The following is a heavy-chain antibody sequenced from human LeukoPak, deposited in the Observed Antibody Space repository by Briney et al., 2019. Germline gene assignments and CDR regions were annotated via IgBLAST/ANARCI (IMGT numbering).Heavy chain of an antibody. CDR2: ISHRGRT. V-gene: IGHV4-34*01. D-gene: IGHD1-1*01. J-gene: IGHJ3*02. CDR1: GGSLSDYY. Sequence: SETLSLTCAVYGGSLSDYYWSWIRQSPGKGLEWIGEISHRGRTYYNLSLKSRVTISVDTCKNQFSLKLSSVTAADTAVYYCASSNDSDAFDIWGQGTVVTVSS. CDR3: ASSNDSDAFDI.